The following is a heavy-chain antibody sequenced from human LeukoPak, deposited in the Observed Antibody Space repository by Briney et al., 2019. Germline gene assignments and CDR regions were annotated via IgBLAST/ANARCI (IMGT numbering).Heavy chain of an antibody. Sequence: GESLQISCYGSGYSFTSYWIGWVRQMPGKGLEGMGIIYPGDSDTRYSPSFQGQVTISADKSISTAYLQWSSLKASDTAMYYCARQPSDDCSSTSCYSREYYFDYWGQGTLVTVSS. V-gene: IGHV5-51*01. CDR1: GYSFTSYW. CDR2: IYPGDSDT. J-gene: IGHJ4*02. D-gene: IGHD2-2*02. CDR3: ARQPSDDCSSTSCYSREYYFDY.